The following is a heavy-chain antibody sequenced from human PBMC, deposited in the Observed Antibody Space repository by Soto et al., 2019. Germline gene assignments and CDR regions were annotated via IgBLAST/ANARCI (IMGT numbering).Heavy chain of an antibody. V-gene: IGHV4-30-2*01. CDR1: GGSISSGGYS. D-gene: IGHD2-15*01. CDR2: IYHSGST. J-gene: IGHJ5*02. CDR3: VREYCSGGSCYPWFDP. Sequence: QLQLQESGSGLVKPSQTLSLTCAVSGGSISSGGYSWSWIRQPPGKGLEWIGYIYHSGSTYYNPSLKSRVTISVDRSKNQFSLKLSSVTAADTAVYYCVREYCSGGSCYPWFDPWGQGTLVTVSS.